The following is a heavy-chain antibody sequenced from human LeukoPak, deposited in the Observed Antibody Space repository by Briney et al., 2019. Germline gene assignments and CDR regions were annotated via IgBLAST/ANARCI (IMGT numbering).Heavy chain of an antibody. CDR3: ASGASSVAANTRDYFDY. D-gene: IGHD2-15*01. CDR2: INPNNGGT. Sequence: ASVTVSCKASGYTFTGYYAHWVRQAPGQGLQWMGLINPNNGGTNYAQKFQGRVTMTRDTSISTAYMELSRLTSDDTAVYYCASGASSVAANTRDYFDYWGQGTLVTVSS. J-gene: IGHJ4*02. CDR1: GYTFTGYY. V-gene: IGHV1-2*02.